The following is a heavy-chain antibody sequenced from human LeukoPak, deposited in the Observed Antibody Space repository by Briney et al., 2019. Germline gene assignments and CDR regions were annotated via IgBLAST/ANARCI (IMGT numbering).Heavy chain of an antibody. J-gene: IGHJ3*02. CDR2: ISSSSSYI. D-gene: IGHD3-22*01. CDR3: ARELWWHYDSSGYYYRDAFDI. Sequence: GGSLRLSCAASGFTFSSYSITWVRQAPGKGLEWVSSISSSSSYIYYADSVKGRFTISRDNAKNSLYLQMNSLRAEDTAVYYCARELWWHYDSSGYYYRDAFDIWGQGTMVTVSS. CDR1: GFTFSSYS. V-gene: IGHV3-21*01.